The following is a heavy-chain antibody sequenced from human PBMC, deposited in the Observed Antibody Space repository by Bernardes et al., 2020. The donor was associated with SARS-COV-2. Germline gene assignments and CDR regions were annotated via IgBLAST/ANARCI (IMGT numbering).Heavy chain of an antibody. J-gene: IGHJ4*02. Sequence: GGSLRLSCAASGFAFHTYEMNWVRQAPGKGLEWLSYIKSGGIGISDADSVKGRFTISRDNAKNSLFLQMDSLRAEDTAVYYCARGIQYDRRGYHFDVWGQGTLVTVSS. V-gene: IGHV3-48*03. D-gene: IGHD3-22*01. CDR3: ARGIQYDRRGYHFDV. CDR2: IKSGGIGI. CDR1: GFAFHTYE.